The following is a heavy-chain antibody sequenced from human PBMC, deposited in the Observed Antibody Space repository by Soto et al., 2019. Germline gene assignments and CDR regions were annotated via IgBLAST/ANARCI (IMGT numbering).Heavy chain of an antibody. V-gene: IGHV4-59*08. CDR1: GGSINNYY. CDR2: IYYAGST. Sequence: SETLSLTCTVSGGSINNYYWSWIRQPPGKGLEFIGNIYYAGSTTYNPSLKSRVTISVDTSKNQFSLKLSSVTAADTAVYYCACIFSGGYGYGFYYYGMDVWGQGTTVTVSS. J-gene: IGHJ6*02. D-gene: IGHD5-18*01. CDR3: ACIFSGGYGYGFYYYGMDV.